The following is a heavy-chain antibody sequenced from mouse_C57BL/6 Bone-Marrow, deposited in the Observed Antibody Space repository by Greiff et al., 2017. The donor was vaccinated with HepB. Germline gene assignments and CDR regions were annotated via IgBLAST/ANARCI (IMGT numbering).Heavy chain of an antibody. Sequence: VQRVESGAELMKPGASVKLSCKATGYTFTGYWIEWVKQRPGHGLEWIGEILPGSGSTNYNEKFKGKATFTADTSSNPAYMQLSSLTTEDSAIYYCARGETVVAHYYAMDYWGQGTSVTVSS. J-gene: IGHJ4*01. CDR1: GYTFTGYW. CDR2: ILPGSGST. V-gene: IGHV1-9*01. D-gene: IGHD1-1*01. CDR3: ARGETVVAHYYAMDY.